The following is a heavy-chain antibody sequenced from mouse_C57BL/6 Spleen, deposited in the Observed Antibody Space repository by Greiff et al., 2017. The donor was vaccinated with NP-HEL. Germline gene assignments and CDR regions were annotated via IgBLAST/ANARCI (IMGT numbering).Heavy chain of an antibody. D-gene: IGHD2-2*01. CDR2: ISSGSSTI. CDR1: GFTFSDYG. J-gene: IGHJ4*01. CDR3: ARSYYGYPYAMDY. Sequence: EVHLVESGGGLVKPGGSLKLSCAASGFTFSDYGMHWVRQAPEKGLAWVAYISSGSSTIYYADTVKGRFTISRDNAKNTLFLQMTSLRSEDTAMYYCARSYYGYPYAMDYWGQGTSVTVSS. V-gene: IGHV5-17*01.